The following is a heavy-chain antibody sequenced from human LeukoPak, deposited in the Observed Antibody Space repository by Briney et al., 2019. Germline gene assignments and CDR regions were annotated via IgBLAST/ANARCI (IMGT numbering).Heavy chain of an antibody. Sequence: GGSLRLSCAASGFTFSSYAMSWVRQAPGKGLEWVSTISGSGGSTYYADSVKGRFTISRDNSKNTLYPQMNSLRAEDTAVYYCAKASIAVAGTKLDYWGQGTLVTVSS. CDR3: AKASIAVAGTKLDY. CDR2: ISGSGGST. CDR1: GFTFSSYA. J-gene: IGHJ4*02. D-gene: IGHD6-19*01. V-gene: IGHV3-23*01.